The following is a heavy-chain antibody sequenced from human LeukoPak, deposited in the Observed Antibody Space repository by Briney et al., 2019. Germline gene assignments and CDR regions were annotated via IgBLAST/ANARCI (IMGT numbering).Heavy chain of an antibody. D-gene: IGHD2-2*01. J-gene: IGHJ3*02. CDR1: GGSISSGDYY. CDR3: ASPWDIVVVPASAGDAFDI. V-gene: IGHV4-30-4*08. CDR2: IYYSGST. Sequence: SETLSLTCTVSGGSISSGDYYWSWIRQPPGKGLEWIGYIYYSGSTYYNPSLKSRVTISVDTSKNQFSLKLSSVTAADTAVYYCASPWDIVVVPASAGDAFDIWRQRTTGTVSS.